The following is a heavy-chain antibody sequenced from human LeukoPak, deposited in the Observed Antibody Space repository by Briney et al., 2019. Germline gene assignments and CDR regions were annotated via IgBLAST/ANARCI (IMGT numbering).Heavy chain of an antibody. Sequence: SETLSLTCTVSGGSISSSRYYWGWLRQPPGRGLEWFGSIYYSGSTYYNPSLKSRVTISVDTSKNQFSLKLSSETAADTAVYYCATLRSYLSDYWGQGTLVTVSS. V-gene: IGHV4-39*01. J-gene: IGHJ4*02. CDR3: ATLRSYLSDY. CDR2: IYYSGST. D-gene: IGHD1-26*01. CDR1: GGSISSSRYY.